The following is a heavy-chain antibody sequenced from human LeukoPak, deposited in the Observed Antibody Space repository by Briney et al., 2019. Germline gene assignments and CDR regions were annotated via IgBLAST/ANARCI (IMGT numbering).Heavy chain of an antibody. D-gene: IGHD5-18*01. J-gene: IGHJ4*02. V-gene: IGHV3-30-3*01. CDR3: ASYGYSLSINGELDY. CDR1: GFTFSSYA. CDR2: ISYDGSNK. Sequence: GGSLRLSCAASGFTFSSYAMYWVRQAPGKGLEWVAVISYDGSNKYYADSVKGRFTISRDNSKNTLYLQMNSLRAEGTAMYYCASYGYSLSINGELDYWGQGTLVTVSS.